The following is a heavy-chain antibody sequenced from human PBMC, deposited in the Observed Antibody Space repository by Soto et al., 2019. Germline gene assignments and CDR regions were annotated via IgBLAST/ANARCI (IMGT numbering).Heavy chain of an antibody. CDR2: IYYSGST. J-gene: IGHJ4*02. V-gene: IGHV4-59*08. Sequence: QVQLQESGPGLVKPSETLSLTCTVSGGSISNYYWSWIRQPPGKGLEWIGYIYYSGSTNYNPSLKSRVTISVDTSKNQFSLKLNSVTAADTAFYYCARGHYDSPYSFNYWGQGTLVTVSS. D-gene: IGHD3-22*01. CDR3: ARGHYDSPYSFNY. CDR1: GGSISNYY.